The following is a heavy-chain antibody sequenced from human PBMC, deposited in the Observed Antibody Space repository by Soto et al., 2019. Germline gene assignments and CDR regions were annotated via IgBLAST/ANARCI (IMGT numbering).Heavy chain of an antibody. CDR1: GFPLSTSGVG. V-gene: IGHV2-5*02. Sequence: QITLKESGPTLVKPTQTLTLTCTFSGFPLSTSGVGVGWIRQPPGKALEWLALIYWDDDKRYSPSLKSRLTITKDTSKNQVVLTMTNMDPVDTATYYCAQTGYCSGGSCYFGYWGQGTLVTVSS. J-gene: IGHJ4*02. CDR3: AQTGYCSGGSCYFGY. CDR2: IYWDDDK. D-gene: IGHD2-15*01.